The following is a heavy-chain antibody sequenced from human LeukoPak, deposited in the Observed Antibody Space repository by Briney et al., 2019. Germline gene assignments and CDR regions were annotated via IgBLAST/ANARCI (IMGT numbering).Heavy chain of an antibody. CDR1: GFTVSSNY. CDR2: ISGSGGST. V-gene: IGHV3-23*01. Sequence: GGSLRLSCAASGFTVSSNYMSWVRQAPGKGLEWVSAISGSGGSTYYADSVEGRFTISRDNFKNTLYLQMNSLRAEDTAVYYCAKAGGTSCFMVTGDCWGQGTLVTVSS. D-gene: IGHD2-2*01. J-gene: IGHJ4*02. CDR3: AKAGGTSCFMVTGDC.